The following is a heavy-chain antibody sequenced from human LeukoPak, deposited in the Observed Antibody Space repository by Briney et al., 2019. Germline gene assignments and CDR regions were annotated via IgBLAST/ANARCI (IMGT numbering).Heavy chain of an antibody. Sequence: GGSLRLSCAASGFTFSSYSMSWVRQAPGKGLEWVSSISSSSSYIYYADSVKGRFTISRDNAKNSLYLQMNSLRAEDTAVYYCARDGYSYGPPALDYWGQGTLVTVFS. CDR3: ARDGYSYGPPALDY. CDR2: ISSSSSYI. CDR1: GFTFSSYS. D-gene: IGHD5-18*01. J-gene: IGHJ4*02. V-gene: IGHV3-21*01.